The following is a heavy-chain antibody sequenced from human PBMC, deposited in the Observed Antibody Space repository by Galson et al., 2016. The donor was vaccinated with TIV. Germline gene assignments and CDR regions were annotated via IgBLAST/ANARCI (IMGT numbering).Heavy chain of an antibody. CDR3: AQAVYYDSTAYYLHY. D-gene: IGHD3-22*01. V-gene: IGHV1-2*06. Sequence: SVKVSCKASGYIFIAYYIHWVRQARGHGLEWMGRINPNSGDTNSAQKFQGRVTMTRDTSIRTAYLEVSRLTSDDTAVYFCAQAVYYDSTAYYLHYWGQGTLLTVSS. CDR1: GYIFIAYY. CDR2: INPNSGDT. J-gene: IGHJ1*01.